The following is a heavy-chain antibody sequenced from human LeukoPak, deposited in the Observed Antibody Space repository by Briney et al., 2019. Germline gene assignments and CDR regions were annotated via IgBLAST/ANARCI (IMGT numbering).Heavy chain of an antibody. Sequence: GASVKVSCKASGYTFTGHHIHWVRQAPGQGLEWMGWISAYNGNTNYAQKLQGRVTMTTDTSTSTAYMELRSLRSDDTAVYYCARGATYYYDSSGYYFDYWGQGTLVTVSS. CDR2: ISAYNGNT. CDR1: GYTFTGHH. CDR3: ARGATYYYDSSGYYFDY. J-gene: IGHJ4*02. V-gene: IGHV1-18*04. D-gene: IGHD3-22*01.